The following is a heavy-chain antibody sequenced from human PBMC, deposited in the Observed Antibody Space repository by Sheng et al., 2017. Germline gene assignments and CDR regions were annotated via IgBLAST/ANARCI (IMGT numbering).Heavy chain of an antibody. V-gene: IGHV3-48*03. Sequence: EVQLVESGGGLVQPGGSLRLSCAASGFTFSSYEMNWVRQAPGKGLEWVSYISSSGSTIYYADSVKGRFTISRDNAKNSLYLQMNSLRAEDTAVYYCARSYCGGDCYLLGMDVWGQGDHGHRLL. J-gene: IGHJ6*02. D-gene: IGHD2-21*02. CDR1: GFTFSSYE. CDR3: ARSYCGGDCYLLGMDV. CDR2: ISSSGSTI.